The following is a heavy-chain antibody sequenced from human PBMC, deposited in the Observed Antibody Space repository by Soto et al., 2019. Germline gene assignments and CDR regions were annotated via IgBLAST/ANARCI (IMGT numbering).Heavy chain of an antibody. CDR3: ARPAVRWFGELSGGSSAFDI. Sequence: GESLKISCKGSGYSFTSYWIGWVRQMPGKGLEWMGIIYPGDSDTRYSPSFQGQVTISADTSKSQFSLKLSSVTAADTAVYYCARPAVRWFGELSGGSSAFDIWGQGTMVTVSS. CDR1: GYSFTSYW. CDR2: IYPGDSDT. V-gene: IGHV5-51*01. D-gene: IGHD3-10*01. J-gene: IGHJ3*02.